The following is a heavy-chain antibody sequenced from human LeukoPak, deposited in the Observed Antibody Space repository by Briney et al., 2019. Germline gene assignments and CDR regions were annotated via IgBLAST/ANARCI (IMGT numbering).Heavy chain of an antibody. Sequence: PGGSLRLSCAASGFTFSSNDMSWVRQAPGKGLEWVSVIYSGGSTYYADAVKSRCTISRDNSKNTLYLQMNSLRDEDTDVYYCARDLPICSGGSCYTGPFDYWGQGTLVTVSS. CDR1: GFTFSSND. D-gene: IGHD2-15*01. J-gene: IGHJ4*02. CDR2: IYSGGST. V-gene: IGHV3-53*01. CDR3: ARDLPICSGGSCYTGPFDY.